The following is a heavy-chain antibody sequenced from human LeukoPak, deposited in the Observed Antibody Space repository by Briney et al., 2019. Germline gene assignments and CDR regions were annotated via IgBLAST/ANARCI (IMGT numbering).Heavy chain of an antibody. D-gene: IGHD6-19*01. CDR3: ARGSGQWLVLVYFDY. V-gene: IGHV3-48*01. Sequence: GGSLRLSCAVSEFTFSDHYMDWVRQAPGKGLEWVSYISSSSSTIFYADSVKGRFTISRDNAKNSLYLQMNSLRAEDTAVYYCARGSGQWLVLVYFDYWGQGTLVTVSS. J-gene: IGHJ4*02. CDR2: ISSSSSTI. CDR1: EFTFSDHY.